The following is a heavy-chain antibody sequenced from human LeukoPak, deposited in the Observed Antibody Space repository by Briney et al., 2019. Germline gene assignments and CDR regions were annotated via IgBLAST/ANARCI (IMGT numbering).Heavy chain of an antibody. CDR3: ATVYGDYASFGFDY. V-gene: IGHV1-2*02. J-gene: IGHJ4*02. CDR1: GYTFTGYY. D-gene: IGHD4-17*01. CDR2: INPNSGGT. Sequence: ASVKVSCKASGYTFTGYYMHWVRQAPGQGLEWMGWINPNSGGTNYAQKFQGRVTMTEDTSTDTAYMELSSLRSEDTAAYYCATVYGDYASFGFDYWGQGTLVTVSS.